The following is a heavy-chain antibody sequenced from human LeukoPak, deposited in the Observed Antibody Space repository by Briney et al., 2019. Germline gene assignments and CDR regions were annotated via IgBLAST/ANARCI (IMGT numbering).Heavy chain of an antibody. J-gene: IGHJ4*02. CDR1: GFTVDSNY. V-gene: IGHV3-53*01. CDR2: IYTGGNT. D-gene: IGHD4-17*01. Sequence: GGSLRLSCAASGFTVDSNYLSWVRQAPGKGLEWVSTIYTGGNTYCAASVKGRFTISRDNSKNTLYLQMNSLRAEDTAVYYCAKVATVSYYFDYWGQGTLVTVSS. CDR3: AKVATVSYYFDY.